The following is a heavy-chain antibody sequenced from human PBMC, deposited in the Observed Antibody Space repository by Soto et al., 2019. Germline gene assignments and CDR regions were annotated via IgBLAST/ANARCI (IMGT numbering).Heavy chain of an antibody. Sequence: SQTLSLTCVISGDSVSSNGACWNWIRQSPSRGLQWLGRMYYRSKWFHDYAASVESRMAINPDTSRNQFSLQLNSVTPEDTAVYYCARVHCSAGTCLDGLDFWGQGTKVTVSS. CDR3: ARVHCSAGTCLDGLDF. D-gene: IGHD2-15*01. J-gene: IGHJ6*02. CDR2: MYYRSKWFH. CDR1: GDSVSSNGAC. V-gene: IGHV6-1*01.